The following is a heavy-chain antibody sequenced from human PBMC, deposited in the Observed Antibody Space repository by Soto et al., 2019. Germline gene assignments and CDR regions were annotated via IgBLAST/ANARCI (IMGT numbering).Heavy chain of an antibody. V-gene: IGHV4-61*01. CDR1: GGSVSSGTYY. CDR2: IYYSGST. CDR3: ARRHGSCFDY. Sequence: SETLSLTCTVSGGSVSSGTYYWSWIRQSPGKGLEWIGYIYYSGSTNYNPSLKSRVTISVDTSKNQFSLKLSSVTAADTAVYYCARRHGSCFDYWGQGTLVTVSS. J-gene: IGHJ4*02.